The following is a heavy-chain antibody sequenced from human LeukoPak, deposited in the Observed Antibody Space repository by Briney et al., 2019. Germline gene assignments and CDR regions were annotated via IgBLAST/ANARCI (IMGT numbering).Heavy chain of an antibody. CDR2: IRYDGTSQ. D-gene: IGHD2-21*02. V-gene: IGHV3-30*02. CDR3: AKDSGIVVVTFYFDY. CDR1: GFTLSIYG. Sequence: GGSLRLSCATSGFTLSIYGMHWVRQAPGKGLEWVAFIRYDGTSQYYTDSVKGRFTISRDNSKNTLYLQMNSLRAEDTAVYYCAKDSGIVVVTFYFDYWGQGTLVTVSS. J-gene: IGHJ4*02.